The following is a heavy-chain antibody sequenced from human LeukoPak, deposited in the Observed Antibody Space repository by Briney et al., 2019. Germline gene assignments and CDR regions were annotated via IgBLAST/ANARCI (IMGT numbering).Heavy chain of an antibody. CDR3: AKYAPPTTVVTRFFDY. CDR1: GGTFSSYA. Sequence: VASVKVSCKASGGTFSSYAISWVRQAPGQGLEWMGGIIPIFGTANYAQKFQGRVTITADESTSTAYMELSSLRSEDTAVYYCAKYAPPTTVVTRFFDYWGQGTLVTVSS. CDR2: IIPIFGTA. J-gene: IGHJ4*02. D-gene: IGHD4-23*01. V-gene: IGHV1-69*13.